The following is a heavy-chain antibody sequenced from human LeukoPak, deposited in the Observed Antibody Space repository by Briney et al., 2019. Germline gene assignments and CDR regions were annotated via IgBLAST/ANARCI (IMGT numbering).Heavy chain of an antibody. CDR1: GYSISSGYY. CDR3: AREMFHDYVWGSYRHFDY. CDR2: IYHSGST. D-gene: IGHD3-16*02. Sequence: ASETLSLTCTVSGYSISSGYYWGWIRQPPGKGLEWIGYIYHSGSTHYNPSLKSRVVISVDTSKNQFSLKLSSVTAADTAVYYCAREMFHDYVWGSYRHFDYWGQGTLVTVSS. V-gene: IGHV4-38-2*02. J-gene: IGHJ4*02.